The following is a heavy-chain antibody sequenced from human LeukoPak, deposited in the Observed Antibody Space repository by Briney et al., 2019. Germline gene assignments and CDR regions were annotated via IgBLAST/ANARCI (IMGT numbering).Heavy chain of an antibody. CDR3: ARVRLRPLYYFDY. Sequence: SETLSLTCTVSGGSISSYYWSWIRQPPGKGLEWIGYIYYSGSTNYNPSLKSRVTISVDTSKNQFSLKLSSVTAADTAVYYCARVRLRPLYYFDYWGQGTLVTVSS. CDR1: GGSISSYY. V-gene: IGHV4-59*01. CDR2: IYYSGST. J-gene: IGHJ4*02. D-gene: IGHD4-17*01.